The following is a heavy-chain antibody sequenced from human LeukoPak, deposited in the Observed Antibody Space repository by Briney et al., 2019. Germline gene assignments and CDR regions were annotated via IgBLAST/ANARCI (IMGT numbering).Heavy chain of an antibody. CDR2: INHSGST. V-gene: IGHV4-34*01. D-gene: IGHD2-15*01. J-gene: IGHJ4*02. CDR3: ARNFQGSWDY. Sequence: SETLSLTCAVYGGSSSGYYWSWIRQPPGKGLEWIGEINHSGSTNYNPSLKSRVTISVDTSKNQFSLKLSSVTAADTAVYYCARNFQGSWDYWGQGTLVTVSS. CDR1: GGSSSGYY.